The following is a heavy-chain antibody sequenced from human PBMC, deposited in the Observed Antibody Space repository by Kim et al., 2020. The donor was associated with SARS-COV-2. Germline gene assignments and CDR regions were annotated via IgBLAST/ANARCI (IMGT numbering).Heavy chain of an antibody. CDR3: ARVSGYSSGWYPY. CDR1: GGSISSYY. D-gene: IGHD6-19*01. J-gene: IGHJ4*01. CDR2: IYYSGST. Sequence: SETLSLTCTVSGGSISSYYWSWIRQPPGKGLEWIGYIYYSGSTNYNPSLKSRVTISVDTSKNQFSLKLSSVTAADTAVYYCARVSGYSSGWYPYWGHGTL. V-gene: IGHV4-59*01.